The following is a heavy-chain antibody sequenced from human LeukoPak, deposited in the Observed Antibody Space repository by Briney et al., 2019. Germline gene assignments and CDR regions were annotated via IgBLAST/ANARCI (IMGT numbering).Heavy chain of an antibody. V-gene: IGHV4-59*08. CDR3: ASHPRAEH. Sequence: PPETLSLTCTLSGGSLSRYYGSGIPHPPGKGMEWIGYIYYSGSTNYNPSLKSRVTISVDTSKNQFSLKLSAVAAADTAVYYCASHPRAEHWGQGTLVTVSS. J-gene: IGHJ1*01. CDR2: IYYSGST. CDR1: GGSLSRYY.